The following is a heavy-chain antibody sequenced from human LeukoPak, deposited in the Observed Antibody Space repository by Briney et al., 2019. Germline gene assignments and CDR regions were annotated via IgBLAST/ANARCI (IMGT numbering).Heavy chain of an antibody. V-gene: IGHV4-39*01. CDR1: GGSISSSSYY. Sequence: SETLSLTCTVPGGSISSSSYYWGWIRQPPGKGLEWIGSIYYSGSTYYNPSLKSRVTISVDTSKNQFSLKLSSVTAADTAVYYCARVPVAYCGGDCSSDYWGQGTLVTVSS. CDR3: ARVPVAYCGGDCSSDY. D-gene: IGHD2-21*02. CDR2: IYYSGST. J-gene: IGHJ4*02.